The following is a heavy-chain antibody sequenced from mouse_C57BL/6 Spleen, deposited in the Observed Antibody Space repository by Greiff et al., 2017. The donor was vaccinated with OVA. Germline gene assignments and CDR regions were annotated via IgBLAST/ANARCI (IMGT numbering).Heavy chain of an antibody. Sequence: VQLKESGPGLVKPSQSLSLSCSVTGYSFTSCYYWNWIRQFPGNNLEWMGDISYDGSNHYNPSLKNRISITRDTSQNQFFLKLNSVPTEDTATYYCSRGGSCDYDWYFDVWGTGTTVTVSS. CDR2: ISYDGSN. CDR3: SRGGSCDYDWYFDV. D-gene: IGHD2-4*01. CDR1: GYSFTSCYY. J-gene: IGHJ1*03. V-gene: IGHV3-6*01.